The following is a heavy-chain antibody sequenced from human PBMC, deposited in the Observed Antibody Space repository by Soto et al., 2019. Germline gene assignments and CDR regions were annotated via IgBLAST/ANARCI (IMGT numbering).Heavy chain of an antibody. CDR3: VRERTIFGVAPGGGVDV. D-gene: IGHD3-3*01. Sequence: RSLTCAVSGGSITTSDYSWSWIRQPPGRGLEWIGSIYHTGATHYIPSLKSRLTMSLDKSKNHFSLDLSSVTAADTALYYCVRERTIFGVAPGGGVDVWGQGTTVTVSS. J-gene: IGHJ6*02. CDR2: IYHTGAT. V-gene: IGHV4-30-2*01. CDR1: GGSITTSDYS.